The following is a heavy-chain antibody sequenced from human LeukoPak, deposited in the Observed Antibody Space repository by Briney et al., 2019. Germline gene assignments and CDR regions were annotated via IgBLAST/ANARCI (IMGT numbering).Heavy chain of an antibody. CDR1: GDSIRSDR. Sequence: SETLSLTCAVSGDSIRSDRWNWIRQIPGKGLEWIGCIYHTATTNYNHSFRTRATMSLDTSNNQFSLRLTSVTAADTAVYYCARTPARSGWAYYFDYWGQGALVTVSS. J-gene: IGHJ4*02. CDR2: IYHTATT. CDR3: ARTPARSGWAYYFDY. V-gene: IGHV4-4*09. D-gene: IGHD6-19*01.